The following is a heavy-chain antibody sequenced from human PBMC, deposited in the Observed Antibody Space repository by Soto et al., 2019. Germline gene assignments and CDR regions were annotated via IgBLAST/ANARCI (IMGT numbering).Heavy chain of an antibody. Sequence: SETLSLTCTVSGGSTNGYYWSWIRQPPGKGLEWIGYIYYSGSTKYNPSLRSRVTMSVDTSKNQFSLKLTSVTAADTAVYYCARVGERLQYIYWFYYHVHCGQAPRVTVSS. CDR1: GGSTNGYY. CDR3: ARVGERLQYIYWFYYHVH. D-gene: IGHD3-9*01. J-gene: IGHJ4*02. V-gene: IGHV4-59*01. CDR2: IYYSGST.